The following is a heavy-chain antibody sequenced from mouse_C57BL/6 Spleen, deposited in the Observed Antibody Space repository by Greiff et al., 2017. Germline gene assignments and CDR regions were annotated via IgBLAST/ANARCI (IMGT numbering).Heavy chain of an antibody. CDR3: ARSGWLRREGYYARDY. V-gene: IGHV1-82*01. CDR1: GYAFSSSW. Sequence: QVQLKQSGPELVKPGASVKISCKASGYAFSSSWMNWVKQRPGKGLEWIGRIYPGDGDTNYNGKFKGKATLTADKSSSTAYMQLSSLTSEDSAVYFCARSGWLRREGYYARDYWGQGTSVTVSS. J-gene: IGHJ4*01. CDR2: IYPGDGDT. D-gene: IGHD2-2*01.